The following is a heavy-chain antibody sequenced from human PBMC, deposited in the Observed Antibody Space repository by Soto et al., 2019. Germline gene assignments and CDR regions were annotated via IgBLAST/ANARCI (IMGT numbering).Heavy chain of an antibody. CDR3: AREGLYTI. V-gene: IGHV3-30-3*01. CDR1: GFTFINHA. Sequence: QVQLVESGGGVVQPGRSLRLSCVASGFTFINHAMHWVRQAPGKGMQWVAVISDDGDNKYYADSVKGRFTISRDNSKNTLYLQMSSLRAEDSAVYHCAREGLYTIWGQGTLVTVSS. CDR2: ISDDGDNK. J-gene: IGHJ4*02.